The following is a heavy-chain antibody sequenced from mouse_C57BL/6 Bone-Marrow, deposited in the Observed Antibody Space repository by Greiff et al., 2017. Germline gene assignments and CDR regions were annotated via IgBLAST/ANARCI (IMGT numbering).Heavy chain of an antibody. CDR3: AITTVVAFDY. Sequence: QVQLQQSGAELARPGASVKMSCKASGYTFTSYTMHWVKQRPGQGLEWIGYINPSSGYTKYNQKFKDKATLIADKSSSTAYMQLSSLTSEDSAVYYCAITTVVAFDYWGQGTTLTVSS. CDR1: GYTFTSYT. V-gene: IGHV1-4*01. D-gene: IGHD1-1*01. CDR2: INPSSGYT. J-gene: IGHJ2*01.